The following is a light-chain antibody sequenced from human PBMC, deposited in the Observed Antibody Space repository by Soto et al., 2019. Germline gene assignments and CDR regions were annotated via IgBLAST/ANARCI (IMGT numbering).Light chain of an antibody. CDR1: QSVSNF. CDR2: DAS. V-gene: IGKV3-11*01. J-gene: IGKJ1*01. CDR3: QVRSNWPTWT. Sequence: GLTKSAATLSLSPGDRATLSCRASQSVSNFLAWYQQKPGQAPRLLSYDASNRATGIPARFSGGGSGTDFTLTISSLEPEDFAVYYCQVRSNWPTWTFGQGTKVDI.